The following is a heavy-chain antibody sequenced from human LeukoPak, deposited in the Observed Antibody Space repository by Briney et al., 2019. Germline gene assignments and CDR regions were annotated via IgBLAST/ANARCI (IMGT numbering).Heavy chain of an antibody. J-gene: IGHJ4*02. CDR1: GFTFSSYS. CDR3: ARDLYNWNVGGFDY. Sequence: GGSLRLSCAASGFTFSSYSMNWVRQAPGKGLEWVSYISSSGTIYYADSVKGRFTISRDNAKNSLYLQMNSLRAEDTTVYYCARDLYNWNVGGFDYWGQGTLVTVSS. CDR2: ISSSGTI. D-gene: IGHD1-1*01. V-gene: IGHV3-48*01.